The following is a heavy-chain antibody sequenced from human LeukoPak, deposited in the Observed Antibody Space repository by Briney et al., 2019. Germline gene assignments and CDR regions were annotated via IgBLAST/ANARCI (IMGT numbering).Heavy chain of an antibody. CDR2: FDPEDGET. Sequence: ASVKVSYKVSGYTLTELSMHWVRQAPGKGLEWMGGFDPEDGETIYAQKFQGRVTMTEDTSTDAAYMELSSLRSEDTAVYYCATTFAGPFDYWGQGTLVTVSS. CDR3: ATTFAGPFDY. V-gene: IGHV1-24*01. J-gene: IGHJ4*02. CDR1: GYTLTELS. D-gene: IGHD2-21*01.